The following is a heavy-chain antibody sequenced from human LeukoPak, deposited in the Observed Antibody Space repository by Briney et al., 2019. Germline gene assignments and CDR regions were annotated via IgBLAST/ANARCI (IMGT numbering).Heavy chain of an antibody. V-gene: IGHV1-18*01. CDR2: VTTHNGDT. CDR1: GYNFITHD. CDR3: AAAMGLPGPGVFNI. J-gene: IGHJ3*02. D-gene: IGHD1-26*01. Sequence: GASVKVSCKLSGYNFITHDINWVRQTPGQGLEWMGLVTTHNGDTYHAQNFEDRVIMTTDTSASSVYLELRNLRYDDTALYYCAAAMGLPGPGVFNIWGQGTMVTVSS.